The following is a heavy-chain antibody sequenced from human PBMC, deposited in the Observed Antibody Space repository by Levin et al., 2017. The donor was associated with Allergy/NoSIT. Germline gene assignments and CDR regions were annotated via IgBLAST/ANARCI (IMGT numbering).Heavy chain of an antibody. CDR1: GFSFEDYA. V-gene: IGHV3-9*01. Sequence: QSGGSLRLSCAASGFSFEDYAMHWVRQAPGKGLEWLSRINWNSYTITYADSVKGRFTISRDNAKKFLYLQMNSLRAEDTALYYCAKQGQLGYEIDYWGQGTLVTVSS. CDR2: INWNSYTI. J-gene: IGHJ4*01. D-gene: IGHD6-6*01. CDR3: AKQGQLGYEIDY.